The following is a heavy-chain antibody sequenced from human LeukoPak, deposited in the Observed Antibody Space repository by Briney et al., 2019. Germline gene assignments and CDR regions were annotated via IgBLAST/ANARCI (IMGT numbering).Heavy chain of an antibody. D-gene: IGHD2-2*01. J-gene: IGHJ4*02. CDR2: IYYNGQT. CDR3: ARGKEYVYYFHY. Sequence: SQTLSLTCTVSGDSTSSAPYYWSWIRQHPGKGLEWIGYIYYNGQTFYNPSLKSRVSISIDTSKNQFSLKLSSVTAADTAVYYCARGKEYVYYFHYWGQGTLVTVSS. V-gene: IGHV4-31*03. CDR1: GDSTSSAPYY.